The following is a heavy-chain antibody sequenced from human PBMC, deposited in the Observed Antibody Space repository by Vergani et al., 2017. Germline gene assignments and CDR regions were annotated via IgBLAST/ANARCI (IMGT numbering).Heavy chain of an antibody. CDR2: INHSGST. J-gene: IGHJ4*02. V-gene: IGHV4-34*01. D-gene: IGHD3-22*01. Sequence: QVQLQQWGAGLLKPSETLSLTCAVDGGSFSGYYWSWLHQPPGKGLEWIGEINHSGSTNYNPSLKSRITISVDTSKNQFSLKLSSVTAADTAVNYCASINSSGYYYFDYWGQGTLVTVSS. CDR1: GGSFSGYY. CDR3: ASINSSGYYYFDY.